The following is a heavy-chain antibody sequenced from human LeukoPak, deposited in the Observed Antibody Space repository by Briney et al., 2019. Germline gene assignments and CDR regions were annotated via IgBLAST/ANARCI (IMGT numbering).Heavy chain of an antibody. Sequence: ASVKVSCKASGYTFTSYGISWVRQAPGQGLEWMGWISAYNGNTNYAQKLQGRVTMTTDTSTSTAYMELRSLRSDDTAAYYCARDRRLGITGTTYYGMDVWGQGTTVTVSS. D-gene: IGHD1-7*01. V-gene: IGHV1-18*01. CDR3: ARDRRLGITGTTYYGMDV. J-gene: IGHJ6*02. CDR2: ISAYNGNT. CDR1: GYTFTSYG.